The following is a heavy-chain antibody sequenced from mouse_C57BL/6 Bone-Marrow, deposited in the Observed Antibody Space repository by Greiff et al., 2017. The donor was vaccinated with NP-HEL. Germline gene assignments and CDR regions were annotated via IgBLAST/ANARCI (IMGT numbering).Heavy chain of an antibody. Sequence: VKLMESGPELVKPGASVKISCKASGYAFSSSWMNWVKQRPGKGLEWIGRIYPGDGDTNYNGKFKGKATLTADKSSSTAYMQLSSLTSEDSAVYFCARLTYYYGSDYWGQGTTLTVSS. J-gene: IGHJ2*01. CDR3: ARLTYYYGSDY. CDR1: GYAFSSSW. CDR2: IYPGDGDT. V-gene: IGHV1-82*01. D-gene: IGHD1-1*01.